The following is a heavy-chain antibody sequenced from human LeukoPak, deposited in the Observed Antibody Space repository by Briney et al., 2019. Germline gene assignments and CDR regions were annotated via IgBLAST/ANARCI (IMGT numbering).Heavy chain of an antibody. J-gene: IGHJ4*02. D-gene: IGHD2-15*01. CDR3: ARDGSGGSYLGVGN. CDR2: INPNSGGT. CDR1: GYTFTGYY. V-gene: IGHV1-2*02. Sequence: ASVKVSCKASGYTFTGYYMRWVRQAPGQGLEWMGWINPNSGGTNYAQKFQGRVTMTRDTSISTAYMELSRLRSDDTAVYYCARDGSGGSYLGVGNWGQGTLVTVSS.